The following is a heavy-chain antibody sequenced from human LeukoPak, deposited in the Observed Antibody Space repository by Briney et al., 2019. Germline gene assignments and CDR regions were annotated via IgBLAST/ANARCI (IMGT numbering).Heavy chain of an antibody. J-gene: IGHJ4*02. CDR2: KSYDGSNK. CDR3: ARLFMESENYFDY. CDR1: GFTFSSYA. D-gene: IGHD3-3*01. Sequence: SGGSLRLSCAASGFTFSSYAMHWVRQAPGKGLEWVAVKSYDGSNKYYADSVKGRFTISRDNSKNTLYLQMNSLRAEDTAVYYCARLFMESENYFDYWGQGTLVTVSS. V-gene: IGHV3-30-3*01.